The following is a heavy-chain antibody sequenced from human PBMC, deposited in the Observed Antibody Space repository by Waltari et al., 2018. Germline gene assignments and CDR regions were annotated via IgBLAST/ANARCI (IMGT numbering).Heavy chain of an antibody. Sequence: EVQVEESGGGLVQPGGSLRLSCAASGFTSTDHYMNWVRQAPGKGLEWVGLIRNRARSFTTDYAASVEGRFAISRDDSKNLLYLQMNSLKTEDTAVYYCVRDKSGGYYDYWGQGTLVTVSS. CDR1: GFTSTDHY. V-gene: IGHV3-72*01. CDR3: VRDKSGGYYDY. CDR2: IRNRARSFTT. J-gene: IGHJ4*02. D-gene: IGHD1-26*01.